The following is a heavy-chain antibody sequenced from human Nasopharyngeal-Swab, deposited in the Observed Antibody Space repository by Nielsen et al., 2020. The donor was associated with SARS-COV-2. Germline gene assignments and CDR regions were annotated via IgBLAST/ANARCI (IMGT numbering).Heavy chain of an antibody. J-gene: IGHJ6*02. Sequence: GGSLRLSCAASGFTFSSYGMHWVRQAPGKGLEWVAVIWYDGSNKYYADSVKGRFTISRDNSKNTLYLQMNSLRAEDTAVYYCARDLEGETTVLLWFGVYGMDVWGQGTTVTVSS. V-gene: IGHV3-33*01. CDR2: IWYDGSNK. CDR1: GFTFSSYG. D-gene: IGHD3-10*01. CDR3: ARDLEGETTVLLWFGVYGMDV.